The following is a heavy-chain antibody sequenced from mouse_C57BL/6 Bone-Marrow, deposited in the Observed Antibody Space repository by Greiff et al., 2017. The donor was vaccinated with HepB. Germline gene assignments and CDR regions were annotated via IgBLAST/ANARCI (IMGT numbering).Heavy chain of an antibody. CDR3: ARSPLITTVRYFDV. J-gene: IGHJ1*03. CDR2: ISYSGST. D-gene: IGHD1-1*01. Sequence: EVKLMESGPGLAKPSQTLSLTCSVPGYSITSDYWNWIRKFPGNKLEYMGYISYSGSTYYNPSLKSRISITRDTSKNQYYLQLNSVTTEDTATYYCARSPLITTVRYFDVWGTGTTVTVSS. V-gene: IGHV3-8*01. CDR1: GYSITSDY.